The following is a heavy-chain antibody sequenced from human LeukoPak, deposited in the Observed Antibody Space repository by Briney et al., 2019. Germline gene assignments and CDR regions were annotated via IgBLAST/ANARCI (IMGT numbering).Heavy chain of an antibody. Sequence: GGSLRLSCAASGFTFSNYAMSWVRQAPGKGLEWVSTISGSDDSTYYADSVKGRFTISRDNSKNTVSLQMSRLRDAETAVYYCAKASREYTSSWYYWGQGTLVTVSS. CDR3: AKASREYTSSWYY. CDR1: GFTFSNYA. J-gene: IGHJ4*02. CDR2: ISGSDDST. D-gene: IGHD6-13*01. V-gene: IGHV3-23*01.